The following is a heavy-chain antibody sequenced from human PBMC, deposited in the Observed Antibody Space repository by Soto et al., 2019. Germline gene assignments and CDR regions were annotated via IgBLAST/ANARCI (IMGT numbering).Heavy chain of an antibody. J-gene: IGHJ4*02. D-gene: IGHD5-18*01. V-gene: IGHV1-3*01. CDR1: GYTFTSYA. CDR3: ARDAVGAMVDSAPGFFFDY. Sequence: QVQLVQSGAEVKKPGASVKVSCKASGYTFTSYAMHWVRQAPGQRLEWMGWINAGNGNTKYSQKFQGRVTITRDTSASTPYMELSSLRSEDTAVYSCARDAVGAMVDSAPGFFFDYWGQGTLVTVSS. CDR2: INAGNGNT.